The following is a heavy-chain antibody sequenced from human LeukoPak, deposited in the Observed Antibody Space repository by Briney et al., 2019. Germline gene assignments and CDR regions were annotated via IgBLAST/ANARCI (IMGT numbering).Heavy chain of an antibody. CDR3: AREWSGRRKTDY. CDR1: GDTFTSYY. Sequence: GASVKVSCKASGDTFTSYYMHWVRQAPGQGLEWMGIINPSGGSTSYAQKFQGRVTMTRDTSTSTVYMELSSLRSEDTAVYYCAREWSGRRKTDYWGQGTLVTVSS. D-gene: IGHD3-3*01. V-gene: IGHV1-46*01. CDR2: INPSGGST. J-gene: IGHJ4*02.